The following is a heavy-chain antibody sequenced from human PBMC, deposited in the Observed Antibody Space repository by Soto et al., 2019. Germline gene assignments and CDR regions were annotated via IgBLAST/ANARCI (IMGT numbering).Heavy chain of an antibody. CDR3: ARAGYYYDSSGLSSIDY. D-gene: IGHD3-22*01. Sequence: QVQLVQSGAEVKKPGSSVKVSCKASGGTFSSYAIRWVRQAPGQGLEWMGGIIPIFGTTNYAQKFQGRVTITADESTSTAYMELSSLRSEDTAVYYCARAGYYYDSSGLSSIDYWGQGTLVTVSS. CDR1: GGTFSSYA. CDR2: IIPIFGTT. V-gene: IGHV1-69*01. J-gene: IGHJ4*02.